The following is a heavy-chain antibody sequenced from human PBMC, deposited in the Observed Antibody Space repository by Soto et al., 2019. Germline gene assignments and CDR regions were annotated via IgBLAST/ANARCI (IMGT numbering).Heavy chain of an antibody. Sequence: LRLSCAASGFTFSSYAMHWVRQAPGKGLEWVAVISYDGSNKYYADSVKGRFTISRDNSKNTLYLQMNSLRAEDTAMYYCAREKNMIVVVITPNWFDPWGQGTLVTVSS. CDR3: AREKNMIVVVITPNWFDP. J-gene: IGHJ5*02. CDR2: ISYDGSNK. V-gene: IGHV3-30-3*01. D-gene: IGHD3-22*01. CDR1: GFTFSSYA.